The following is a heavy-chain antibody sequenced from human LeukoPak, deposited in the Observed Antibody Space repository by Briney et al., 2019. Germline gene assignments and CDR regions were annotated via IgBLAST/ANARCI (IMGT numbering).Heavy chain of an antibody. J-gene: IGHJ6*03. CDR1: GYTFTSYY. D-gene: IGHD4-17*01. CDR3: ARGYGDREDYYYMDV. Sequence: ASVKVSCKASGYTFTSYYMHWVRQAPGQGLEWMGWINPNSGGTNYAQKFQGRVTMTRDTSISTAYMELSRLRSDDTAVYYCARGYGDREDYYYMDVWGKGTTVTVSS. V-gene: IGHV1-2*02. CDR2: INPNSGGT.